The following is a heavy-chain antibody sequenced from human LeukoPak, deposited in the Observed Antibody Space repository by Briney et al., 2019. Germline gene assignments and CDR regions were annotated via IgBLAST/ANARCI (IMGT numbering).Heavy chain of an antibody. Sequence: ASVKVSCKASGYTFTGYYIHWVRQAPGQGLEWMGRINPNNGGTNYAQKFQGRVTMTRDMSMSTAYMELSRLRSVDTAVYYCAEEDNSSGYRPFDIWGQGTMVTVPS. D-gene: IGHD3-22*01. CDR2: INPNNGGT. CDR3: AEEDNSSGYRPFDI. V-gene: IGHV1-2*06. J-gene: IGHJ3*02. CDR1: GYTFTGYY.